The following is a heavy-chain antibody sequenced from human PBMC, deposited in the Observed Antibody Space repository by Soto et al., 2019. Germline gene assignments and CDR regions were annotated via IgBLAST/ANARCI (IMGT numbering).Heavy chain of an antibody. CDR3: VRGPQRNWFDP. D-gene: IGHD1-1*01. Sequence: QVQLVQSGAEVKKPGASVKVSCKASGYTFTSYAMHWVRQAPGQRLEWMGWINAGNGNTKYSQKFQGRVTITKNTSASTAYMELSSLRSEDTAVYYCVRGPQRNWFDPWGQGTLVTVSS. V-gene: IGHV1-3*01. CDR2: INAGNGNT. J-gene: IGHJ5*02. CDR1: GYTFTSYA.